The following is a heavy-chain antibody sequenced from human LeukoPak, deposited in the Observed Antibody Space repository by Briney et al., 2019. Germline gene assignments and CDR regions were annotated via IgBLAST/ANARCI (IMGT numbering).Heavy chain of an antibody. CDR2: INTDTGNP. CDR3: ARANSYDFWNGYYWVY. V-gene: IGHV7-4-1*02. J-gene: IGHJ4*02. D-gene: IGHD3-3*01. Sequence: ASVKVSCKASGYPFTSYGLNWVRQAPGQGLEWMGWINTDTGNPTFAQGFTGRFVFSLDTSVSTAYLQISSLKAEDTAIYYCARANSYDFWNGYYWVYWGQGTLVTVSS. CDR1: GYPFTSYG.